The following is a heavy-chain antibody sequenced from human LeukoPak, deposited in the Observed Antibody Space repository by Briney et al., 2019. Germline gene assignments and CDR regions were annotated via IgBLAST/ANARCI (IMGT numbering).Heavy chain of an antibody. V-gene: IGHV3-7*01. D-gene: IGHD3-10*01. CDR1: GFTFSTYA. Sequence: GGSLRLSCAASGFTFSTYAIHWVRQAPGKGLEWVANIKQDESEKYYVDSVRGRFTISRDNAKNSLYLQMNSLRAEDTAVYYCAREGAYGGIIRGYDAFDIWGQGTMVTVSS. CDR2: IKQDESEK. CDR3: AREGAYGGIIRGYDAFDI. J-gene: IGHJ3*02.